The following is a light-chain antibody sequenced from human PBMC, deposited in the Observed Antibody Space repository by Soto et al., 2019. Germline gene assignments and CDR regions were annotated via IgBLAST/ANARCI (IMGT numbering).Light chain of an antibody. CDR1: QNGNIW. CDR2: KTS. J-gene: IGKJ2*01. Sequence: DIQVTQSPSTLSAFVGDRVILTCRASQNGNIWLAWYQQRPRKAPKLLIYKTSSLESGVPSRFSGSGSGTEFTLTISRLETDDFGTYFCLQYNSLPYTFGQGTKLEIK. V-gene: IGKV1-5*03. CDR3: LQYNSLPYT.